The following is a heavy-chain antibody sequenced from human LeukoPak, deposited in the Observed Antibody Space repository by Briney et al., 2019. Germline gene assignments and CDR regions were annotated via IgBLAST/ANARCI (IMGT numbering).Heavy chain of an antibody. Sequence: PGGSLRLSCAASGFTFSSYWMSWVRQAPGKGLEWVSAISGSGGSTYYADSVKGRFTISRDNSKNTLYLQMNSLRAEDTAVYYCAKGALWFGELSGMDVWGQGTTVTVSS. CDR1: GFTFSSYW. D-gene: IGHD3-10*01. CDR2: ISGSGGST. CDR3: AKGALWFGELSGMDV. V-gene: IGHV3-23*01. J-gene: IGHJ6*02.